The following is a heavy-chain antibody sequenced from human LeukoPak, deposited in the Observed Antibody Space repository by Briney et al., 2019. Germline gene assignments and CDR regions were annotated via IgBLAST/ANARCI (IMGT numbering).Heavy chain of an antibody. CDR1: GGSISSSSYY. D-gene: IGHD3-22*01. J-gene: IGHJ4*02. V-gene: IGHV4-39*01. CDR3: HNYYDSSGYLRRGEKNFDY. CDR2: IYYSGST. Sequence: KSSETLSLTCTVSGGSISSSSYYWGWIRQPPGKGLEWIGSIYYSGSTYYNPSLKSRVTISVDTSKNQFSLKLSSVTAADTAVYYCHNYYDSSGYLRRGEKNFDYWGQGTLVTVSS.